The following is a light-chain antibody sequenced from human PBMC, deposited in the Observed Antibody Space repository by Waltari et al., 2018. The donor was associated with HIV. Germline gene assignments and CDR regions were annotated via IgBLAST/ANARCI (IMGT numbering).Light chain of an antibody. J-gene: IGKJ2*02. CDR2: DAI. CDR3: QQRSNWAPST. V-gene: IGKV3-11*01. CDR1: QAVSNF. Sequence: LLTQSPATLSLSPGVIATLSCRASQAVSNFLAWYEQKPGQAPRRRSYDAIKRATDIPDRVRGSGSGADSTLTSSSLEPEEFAVYCCQQRSNWAPSTFGQGTKLEIK.